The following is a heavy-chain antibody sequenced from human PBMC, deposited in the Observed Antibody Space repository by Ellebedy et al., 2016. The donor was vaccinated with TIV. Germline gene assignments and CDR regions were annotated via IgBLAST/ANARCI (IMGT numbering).Heavy chain of an antibody. CDR2: IPWDGGPA. Sequence: GESLKISCAASGFTFSSYWMHWVRQAPGKGLEWVSLIPWDGGPAHYGNSVRGRFTISRDNSRNSLYLQMNSLRTEDTAFYFCAALDKGFDIWGQGTLVAVSA. CDR1: GFTFSSYW. CDR3: AALDKGFDI. J-gene: IGHJ3*02. V-gene: IGHV3-43*01.